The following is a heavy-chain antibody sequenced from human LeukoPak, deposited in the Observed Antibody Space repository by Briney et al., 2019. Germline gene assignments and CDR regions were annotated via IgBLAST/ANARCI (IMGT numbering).Heavy chain of an antibody. Sequence: PSETLSLTCAVSGGSISSGGYSWSWIRQPPGKGLEWIGYIYYSGSTNYNPSLKSRVTISVDTSKNQFSLKLSSVTAADTAVYYCARDRSGYPYWGQGTLVTVSS. CDR3: ARDRSGYPY. CDR1: GGSISSGGYS. D-gene: IGHD3-22*01. J-gene: IGHJ4*02. CDR2: IYYSGST. V-gene: IGHV4-61*08.